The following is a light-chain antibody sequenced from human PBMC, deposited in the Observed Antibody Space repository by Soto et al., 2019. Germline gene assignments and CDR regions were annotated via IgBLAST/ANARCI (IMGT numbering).Light chain of an antibody. CDR1: SSDVGSYKF. V-gene: IGLV2-23*01. Sequence: QSALTQPASVSGSPGQSITISCTGTSSDVGSYKFVSWYQQHPVKAPKLMIYEGSKRPSGVSSRFSGSKSGNTTSLTITGLQAEDEADYYCCSYAGSSTLGFGGGTKLTVL. J-gene: IGLJ2*01. CDR3: CSYAGSSTLG. CDR2: EGS.